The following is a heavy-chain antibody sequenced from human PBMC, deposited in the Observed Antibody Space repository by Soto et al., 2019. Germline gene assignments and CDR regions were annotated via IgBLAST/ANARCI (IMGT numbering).Heavy chain of an antibody. CDR2: IYYSGST. D-gene: IGHD6-13*01. V-gene: IGHV4-39*01. Sequence: SETLSLTCTVSGGSISSSSYYWGWIRQPPGKGLEWIGSIYYSGSTYYNPSLKSRVTISVDTSKNQFSLKLSTVTAADTAVYYCARLKQQLVDYWGQGTLVTVSS. J-gene: IGHJ4*02. CDR1: GGSISSSSYY. CDR3: ARLKQQLVDY.